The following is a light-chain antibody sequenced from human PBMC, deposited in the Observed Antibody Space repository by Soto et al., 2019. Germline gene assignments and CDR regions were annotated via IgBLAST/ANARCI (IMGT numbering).Light chain of an antibody. CDR2: AAS. CDR1: QGISSY. CDR3: QQYYRYPRT. Sequence: AIRMTQSPSSFSASTGDRVTITCRASQGISSYLDWYQQKPGKAPKLLIYAASTLQSGVPSRFSGSGSGTDFTLTISCLQSEDFATYYCQQYYRYPRTFGQGTKVEIK. J-gene: IGKJ1*01. V-gene: IGKV1-8*01.